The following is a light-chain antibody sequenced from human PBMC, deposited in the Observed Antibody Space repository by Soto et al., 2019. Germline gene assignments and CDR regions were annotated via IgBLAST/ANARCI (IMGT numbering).Light chain of an antibody. CDR1: QGMSTY. J-gene: IGKJ4*01. V-gene: IGKV1-9*01. CDR2: SAS. CDR3: QQLNGYQLA. Sequence: DIQLTQSPSFLSASVGDTVTITCRASQGMSTYLAWYQQQPGKVPKLLIRSASTFQSGVPPRFSGGGAGTVFTLTISNLQPDDSGSYYCQQLNGYQLAFGGGTNVEIK.